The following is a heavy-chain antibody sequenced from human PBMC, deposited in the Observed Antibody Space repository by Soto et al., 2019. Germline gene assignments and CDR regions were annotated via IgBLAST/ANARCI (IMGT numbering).Heavy chain of an antibody. D-gene: IGHD3-10*01. CDR3: ASDLWFGERYGMDV. V-gene: IGHV4-34*01. CDR1: GGSFSGYY. J-gene: IGHJ6*02. CDR2: INHSGST. Sequence: KTSETLSLTCAVYGGSFSGYYWSWIRQPPGKGLEWIGEINHSGSTNYNPSLKSRVTISVDTSKNQFSLKLSSVTAADTAVYYCASDLWFGERYGMDVWGQGTTVTVSS.